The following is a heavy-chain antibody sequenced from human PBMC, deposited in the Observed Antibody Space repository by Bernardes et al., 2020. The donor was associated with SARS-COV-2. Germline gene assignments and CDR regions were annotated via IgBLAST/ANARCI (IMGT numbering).Heavy chain of an antibody. Sequence: GGSLRLSCAASGFTFSNYAMSWFRQTPGKGLEWISAVNSAGTTYYADSVRGRFTAARDNSKNTLYLQMSSLRSEDTAVYYCARVVSPHVGADAFAVWGRGTTVTVSS. J-gene: IGHJ3*01. CDR1: GFTFSNYA. CDR2: VNSAGTT. D-gene: IGHD2-8*01. V-gene: IGHV3-23*01. CDR3: ARVVSPHVGADAFAV.